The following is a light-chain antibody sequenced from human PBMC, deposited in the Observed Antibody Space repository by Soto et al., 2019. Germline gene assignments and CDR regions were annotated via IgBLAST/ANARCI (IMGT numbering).Light chain of an antibody. J-gene: IGLJ2*01. CDR3: QAWDSSTGVV. CDR2: QDN. CDR1: KLGEKY. Sequence: SYELTQPPSVSVSPGQTATITCSGDKLGEKYACWYQQKPGQSPVLVIYQDNKRPSGIPERFSGSNSGNTATLTIGGTQAIEEADYCCQAWDSSTGVVFGGGTKVTVL. V-gene: IGLV3-1*01.